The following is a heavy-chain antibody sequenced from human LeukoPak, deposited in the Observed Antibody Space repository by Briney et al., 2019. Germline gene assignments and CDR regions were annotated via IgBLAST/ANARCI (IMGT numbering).Heavy chain of an antibody. Sequence: SETMSLTCTVSGGSISRSDYFWGWIRQPPGKGLEWIGIMYYSGSTYYSPSLKSRVTMSVDTLKNQFSLKLSSVTATDTAIYYCATRAMGTKSVDYWGQGTPVTVSS. D-gene: IGHD1-14*01. V-gene: IGHV4-39*01. J-gene: IGHJ4*02. CDR2: MYYSGST. CDR3: ATRAMGTKSVDY. CDR1: GGSISRSDYF.